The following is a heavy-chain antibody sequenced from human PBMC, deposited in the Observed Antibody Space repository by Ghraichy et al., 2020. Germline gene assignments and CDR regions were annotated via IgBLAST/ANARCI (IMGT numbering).Heavy chain of an antibody. CDR2: INPNSGGT. D-gene: IGHD6-13*01. J-gene: IGHJ5*02. CDR3: ARAPYSSRINWFDP. CDR1: GYTFTGYY. Sequence: ASVKVSCKASGYTFTGYYMHWVRQAPGQGLEWMGWINPNSGGTNYAQKFQGWVTMTRDTSISTAYMELSRLRSDDTAVYYCARAPYSSRINWFDPWGQGTLVTVSS. V-gene: IGHV1-2*04.